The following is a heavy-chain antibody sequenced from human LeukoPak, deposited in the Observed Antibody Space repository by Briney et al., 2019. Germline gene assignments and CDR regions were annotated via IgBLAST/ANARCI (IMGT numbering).Heavy chain of an antibody. J-gene: IGHJ4*02. D-gene: IGHD6-19*01. CDR3: TTDPSSGGKDHDY. CDR1: GFIFSNHG. V-gene: IGHV3-33*03. CDR2: IWDDGNNK. Sequence: GGSLRLSCAASGFIFSNHGMHWVRQAPGKRLEWVAVIWDDGNNKRYANSVNGRFTISRDNAKNSLYLQMNSLKTEDTAVYYCTTDPSSGGKDHDYWGQGTLVTVSS.